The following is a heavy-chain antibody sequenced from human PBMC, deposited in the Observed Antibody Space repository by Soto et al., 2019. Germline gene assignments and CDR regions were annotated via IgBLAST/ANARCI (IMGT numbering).Heavy chain of an antibody. CDR3: GKNVAVAGLCLGP. CDR2: GYHSGGP. CDR1: GDSVSRHH. V-gene: IGHV4-59*02. D-gene: IGHD6-19*01. Sequence: SGTLSPTSTVSGDSVSRHHWTWIRQPPGNCLEGVGHGYHSGGPRSRPSLRRRVTISVDTSNDHLSLILRSVTAADPALNYIGKNVAVAGLCLGPWGQGSRVTVSP. J-gene: IGHJ5*02.